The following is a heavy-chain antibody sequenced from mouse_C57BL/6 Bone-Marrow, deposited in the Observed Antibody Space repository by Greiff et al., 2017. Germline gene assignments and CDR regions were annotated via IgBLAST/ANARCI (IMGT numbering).Heavy chain of an antibody. CDR1: GYTFTSYG. J-gene: IGHJ2*01. CDR2: IYPRSGNT. CDR3: ARSYYYGSSWDS. Sequence: QVQLQQSGAELARPGASVKLSCKASGYTFTSYGISWVKQRTGQGLEWIGEIYPRSGNTYYNEKFKGKATLTVDKSSSTAYMELRSLTSEDSAVYVCARSYYYGSSWDSWGQGTTLTVSS. V-gene: IGHV1-81*01. D-gene: IGHD1-1*01.